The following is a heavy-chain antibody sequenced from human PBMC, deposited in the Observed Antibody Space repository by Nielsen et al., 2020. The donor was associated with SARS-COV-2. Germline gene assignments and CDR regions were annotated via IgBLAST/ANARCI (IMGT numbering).Heavy chain of an antibody. CDR2: IYYSGST. Sequence: SETLSLTCTVSGGSISSNNHYWGWIRQPPGKGLEWIGSIYYSGSTYYNPSLKSRVTISVDTSKNQFSLKLSSVTAADTAVYYCTRHYPDYDILTGPNDYWGQGTLVTVSS. J-gene: IGHJ4*02. V-gene: IGHV4-39*01. CDR1: GGSISSNNHY. CDR3: TRHYPDYDILTGPNDY. D-gene: IGHD3-9*01.